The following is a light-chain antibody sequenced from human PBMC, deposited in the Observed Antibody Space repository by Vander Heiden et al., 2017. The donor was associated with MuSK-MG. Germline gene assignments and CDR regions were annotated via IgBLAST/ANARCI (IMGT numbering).Light chain of an antibody. J-gene: IGKJ5*01. Sequence: AIQMTQSPSSLSASVGDRVTITCRAGQAIRNDLAWYQQKPGIAPKLLIYAASILQSAVPSRFSGSGSGTHFTLTINGLQPEDFATYYCRQDYDYPITFGPGTRLEIK. V-gene: IGKV1-6*01. CDR3: RQDYDYPIT. CDR1: QAIRND. CDR2: AAS.